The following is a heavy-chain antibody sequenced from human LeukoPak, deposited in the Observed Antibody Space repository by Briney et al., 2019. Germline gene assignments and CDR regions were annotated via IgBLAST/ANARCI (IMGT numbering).Heavy chain of an antibody. CDR3: AKDTGSGYDYFSYYFDY. Sequence: GGSLRLSCAASGFTFSGSGMHWVRQAPGKGLEWVSDISGSGGSTYYADSVKGRFTISRDNSKDTLYLQMNSLRAEDTAVYYCAKDTGSGYDYFSYYFDYWGQGTLVTVSS. D-gene: IGHD5-12*01. J-gene: IGHJ4*02. CDR1: GFTFSGSG. V-gene: IGHV3-23*01. CDR2: ISGSGGST.